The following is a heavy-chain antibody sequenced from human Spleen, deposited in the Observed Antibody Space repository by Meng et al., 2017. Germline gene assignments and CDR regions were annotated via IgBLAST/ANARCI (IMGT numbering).Heavy chain of an antibody. J-gene: IGHJ4*02. CDR2: MNPNNGNT. Sequence: QGPRVHPVAEVKKPGASVKVSCKAYVYTFTGYYIHWVRQAPGQGLEWMGWMNPNNGNTNYAQKLQGRVTMTTDTSTSTAYMELRSLRSDDTAVYYCASGWAGNSGYYGDYWGQGTLVTVSS. V-gene: IGHV1-18*04. D-gene: IGHD3-22*01. CDR1: VYTFTGYY. CDR3: ASGWAGNSGYYGDY.